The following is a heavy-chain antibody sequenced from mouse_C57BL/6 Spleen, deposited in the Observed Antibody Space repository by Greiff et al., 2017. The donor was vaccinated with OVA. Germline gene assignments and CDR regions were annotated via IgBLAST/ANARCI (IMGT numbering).Heavy chain of an antibody. D-gene: IGHD1-1*01. J-gene: IGHJ3*01. CDR2: IRLKSDNYAT. V-gene: IGHV6-3*01. CDR3: TPTVVATRAWFAY. CDR1: GFTFSNYW. Sequence: EVKVEESGGGLVQPGGSMKLSCVASGFTFSNYWMNWVRQSPEKGLEWVAQIRLKSDNYATHYAESVKGRFTISRDDSKSSVYLQMNNLRAEDTGIYYCTPTVVATRAWFAYWGQGTLVTVSA.